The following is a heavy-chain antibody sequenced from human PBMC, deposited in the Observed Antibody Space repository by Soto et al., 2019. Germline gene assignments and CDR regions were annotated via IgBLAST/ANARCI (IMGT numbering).Heavy chain of an antibody. CDR3: ARAPSRQWFDY. D-gene: IGHD6-19*01. CDR1: GFTFSSSW. Sequence: PGGALRLSCAASGFTFSSSWMSWVRQAPGKGLEWVATIKEDGSDKYYEDSMEGRFTISRDNAKNSLYLQMNSLRDEDTAVYYCARAPSRQWFDYWGQGTLVTVSS. V-gene: IGHV3-7*01. CDR2: IKEDGSDK. J-gene: IGHJ4*02.